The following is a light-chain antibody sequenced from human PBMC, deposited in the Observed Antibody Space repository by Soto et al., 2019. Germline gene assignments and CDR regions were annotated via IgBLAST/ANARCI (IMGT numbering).Light chain of an antibody. CDR2: GAS. Sequence: EIVLTQSPGTLSLSPGERATLSCRASQSIRSNHLAWYQQKPGQAPRLLIYGASSRATGIPDRFSGSGSGTDFTLTISRLEPEDFAVYHCQQYDNSFRTSGQGTKVDIK. CDR3: QQYDNSFRT. J-gene: IGKJ1*01. CDR1: QSIRSNH. V-gene: IGKV3-20*01.